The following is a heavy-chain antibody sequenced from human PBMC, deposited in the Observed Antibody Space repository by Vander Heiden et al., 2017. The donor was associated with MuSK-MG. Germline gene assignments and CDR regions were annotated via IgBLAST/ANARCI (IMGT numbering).Heavy chain of an antibody. CDR3: ARIIGTYYDWVLGYYYKDV. V-gene: IGHV4-38-2*01. CDR1: GYSISSGYY. D-gene: IGHD3-3*01. Sequence: QVQLPESGPGLVKPSETLSLTCAVSGYSISSGYYWGWIRQPPGKGLEWIGSIYHSGSTYYNPPLKRRGTISVDTSKNQFSLKWSSVTAADPALYYCARIIGTYYDWVLGYYYKDVWVEGSTVTVS. J-gene: IGHJ6*03. CDR2: IYHSGST.